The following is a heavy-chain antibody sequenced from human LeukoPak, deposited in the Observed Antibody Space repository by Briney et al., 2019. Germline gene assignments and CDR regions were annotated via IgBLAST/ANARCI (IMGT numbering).Heavy chain of an antibody. Sequence: PGGTLRLSCAATGFTFSSYGMSWVRQAPGKGLEWVSAISGSGGSTYYADSVKGRFTISRDNSKNTLYLQMNSLRAEDTAVYYCAKGVGYCSGGSCYPFDYWGQGTLVTVSS. CDR3: AKGVGYCSGGSCYPFDY. CDR1: GFTFSSYG. V-gene: IGHV3-23*01. J-gene: IGHJ4*02. D-gene: IGHD2-15*01. CDR2: ISGSGGST.